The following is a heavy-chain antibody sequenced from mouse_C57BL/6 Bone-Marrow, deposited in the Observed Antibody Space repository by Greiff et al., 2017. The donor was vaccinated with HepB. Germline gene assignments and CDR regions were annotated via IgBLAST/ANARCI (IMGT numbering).Heavy chain of an antibody. CDR1: GYTFTDYN. CDR2: INPNNGGT. V-gene: IGHV1-18*01. Sequence: EVQLQQSGPELVKPGASVKIPCKASGYTFTDYNMDWVKQSHGKSLEWIGDINPNNGGTIYNQKFKGKATLTVDKSSSTAYMELRSLTSEDTAVYYCASAGRGDSSGSWFAYWGQGTLVTVSA. D-gene: IGHD3-2*02. CDR3: ASAGRGDSSGSWFAY. J-gene: IGHJ3*01.